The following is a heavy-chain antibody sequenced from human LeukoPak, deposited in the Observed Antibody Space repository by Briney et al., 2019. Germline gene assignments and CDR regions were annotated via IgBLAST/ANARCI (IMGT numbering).Heavy chain of an antibody. D-gene: IGHD6-19*01. CDR1: GFTVGSNY. Sequence: GGSLRLSCAASGFTVGSNYMSWVRQAPGKGLEWVSVIYSGGSTYYADSVKGRFTISRDNSKNTLYLQMNSLRAEDTAVYYCARDNPEYSSGWYTFDYWGQGTLVTVSS. CDR3: ARDNPEYSSGWYTFDY. V-gene: IGHV3-53*01. J-gene: IGHJ4*02. CDR2: IYSGGST.